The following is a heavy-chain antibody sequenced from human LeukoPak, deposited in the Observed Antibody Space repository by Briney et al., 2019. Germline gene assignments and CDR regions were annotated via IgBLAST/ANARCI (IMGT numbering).Heavy chain of an antibody. V-gene: IGHV1-69*13. J-gene: IGHJ4*02. D-gene: IGHD2-21*01. Sequence: GASVKVSCXASGGTFSIYAISWVRQARGQGLEWMGGIIPIFGTANYAQKFQGRVTITADESTSTAYMELSSLRSEDTAVYYCAKSLLRVVWAYCGGDCYSFDYWGQGTLVTVSS. CDR1: GGTFSIYA. CDR3: AKSLLRVVWAYCGGDCYSFDY. CDR2: IIPIFGTA.